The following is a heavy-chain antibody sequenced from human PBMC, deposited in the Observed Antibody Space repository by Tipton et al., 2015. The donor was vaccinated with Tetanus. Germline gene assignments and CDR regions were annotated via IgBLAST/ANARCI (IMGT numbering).Heavy chain of an antibody. V-gene: IGHV4-38-2*01. CDR3: ARGSRLTTVTPQTRNWFDP. CDR1: GYSISSGYY. CDR2: IYHSGST. Sequence: TLSLTCAVSGYSISSGYYWGWIRQPPGKGLEWIGSIYHSGSTYYNPSLKSRVTISVDTSKNHFPLKLSSVTAADTAVYYCARGSRLTTVTPQTRNWFDPWGQGTLVTVSS. D-gene: IGHD4-17*01. J-gene: IGHJ5*02.